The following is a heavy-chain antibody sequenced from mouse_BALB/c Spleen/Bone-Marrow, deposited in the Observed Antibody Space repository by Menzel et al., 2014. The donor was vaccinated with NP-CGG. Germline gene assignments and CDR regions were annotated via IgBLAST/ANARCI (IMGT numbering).Heavy chain of an antibody. J-gene: IGHJ2*02. CDR2: IEPSDSYT. CDR3: ARGRTTVASDY. CDR1: GYTFTNYW. V-gene: IGHV1-69*02. D-gene: IGHD1-1*01. Sequence: QVQLQQSGAEFVKPGASVKVSCKASGYTFTNYWMQWVKQRPGQGLEWIGEIEPSDSYTNYNQDFKGKATLTVDKSSSTAYMQLSSLTSEDSAVYYCARGRTTVASDYWGQGTSLTVSS.